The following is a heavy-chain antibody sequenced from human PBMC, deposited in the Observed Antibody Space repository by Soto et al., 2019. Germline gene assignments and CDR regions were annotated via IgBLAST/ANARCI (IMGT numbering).Heavy chain of an antibody. CDR2: MFYSGNT. D-gene: IGHD3-10*01. CDR1: GGSISSYY. J-gene: IGHJ5*02. CDR3: ARAVYASGSHPNWFDP. V-gene: IGHV4-59*01. Sequence: QVQLQESGPGLVKPSETLSLTCTVSGGSISSYYWSWIWQPPGRRLEWIGDMFYSGNTNFNPSLKSRVTVSVDTSKNQFSLKLSSVTAADTGVYYCARAVYASGSHPNWFDPWGQGTLVNVSS.